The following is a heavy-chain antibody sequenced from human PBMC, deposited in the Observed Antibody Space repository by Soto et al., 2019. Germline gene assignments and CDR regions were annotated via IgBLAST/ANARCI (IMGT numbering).Heavy chain of an antibody. V-gene: IGHV5-10-1*01. CDR3: GRLHSYGLYNCFDP. CDR2: IEPSDSYT. D-gene: IGHD5-18*01. Sequence: CKGSGYSFTSYWISWVRQMPGKGLEWMGRIEPSDSYTNYSPSFQGHVTISADKSISTAYLQWSSLKASDTAMYYCGRLHSYGLYNCFDPQGHVTLFTVCS. J-gene: IGHJ5*02. CDR1: GYSFTSYW.